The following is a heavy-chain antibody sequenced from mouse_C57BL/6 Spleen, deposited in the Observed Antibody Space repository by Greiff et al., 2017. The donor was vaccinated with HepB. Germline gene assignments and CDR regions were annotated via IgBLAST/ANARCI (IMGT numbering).Heavy chain of an antibody. Sequence: VHLVESGAELMKPGASVKLSCKATGYTFTGYWIEWVKQRPGHGLEWIGEILPGSGSTNYNEKFKGKATFTADTSSNTAYMQLSSLTTEDSAIYYGARVGTRDTAQATGDFDDWGQGTTLTVSS. CDR2: ILPGSGST. CDR3: ARVGTRDTAQATGDFDD. J-gene: IGHJ2*01. CDR1: GYTFTGYW. V-gene: IGHV1-9*01. D-gene: IGHD3-2*02.